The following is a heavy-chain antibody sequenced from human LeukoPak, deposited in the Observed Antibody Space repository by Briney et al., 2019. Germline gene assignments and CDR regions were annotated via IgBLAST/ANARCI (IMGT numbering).Heavy chain of an antibody. CDR3: ASLSPVFVVDY. Sequence: SGTLSLTCTVSVDSISSGGYYWSWIRQHPGKGLEWIGYIYYSGSTYYNPSLKSRVTISVDTSKNQFSLKLSSVTAADTAVYYCASLSPVFVVDYWGQGTLVTVSS. D-gene: IGHD2-21*01. V-gene: IGHV4-31*03. CDR1: VDSISSGGYY. J-gene: IGHJ4*02. CDR2: IYYSGST.